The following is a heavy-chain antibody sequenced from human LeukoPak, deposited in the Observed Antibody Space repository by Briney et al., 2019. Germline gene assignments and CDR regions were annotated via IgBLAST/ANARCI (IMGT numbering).Heavy chain of an antibody. D-gene: IGHD2-8*01. J-gene: IGHJ5*02. CDR2: ISAYNGNT. Sequence: GASVKVSCKASGYTFTSYGISWVRQAPGQGLEWMGWISAYNGNTNYAQKLQGRVTMTTDTSTSTAYMELRSLRADDTAVYYCARDHRPMVYAINWFDPWGQGTLVTVSS. CDR3: ARDHRPMVYAINWFDP. CDR1: GYTFTSYG. V-gene: IGHV1-18*01.